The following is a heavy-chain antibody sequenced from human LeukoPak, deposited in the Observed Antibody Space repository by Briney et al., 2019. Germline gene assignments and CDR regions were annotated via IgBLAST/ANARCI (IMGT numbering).Heavy chain of an antibody. V-gene: IGHV3-48*04. D-gene: IGHD6-13*01. CDR3: AREVVIAAAGNPSYYYYGMDV. CDR2: ISSSSSTI. CDR1: GFTFSSYS. Sequence: GGSLRLSCAASGFTFSSYSMNWVRQAPGKGLEWVSYISSSSSTIYYADSVKGRFTISGDNAKNSLYLQMNSLRAEDTAVYYCAREVVIAAAGNPSYYYYGMDVWGQGTTVTVSS. J-gene: IGHJ6*02.